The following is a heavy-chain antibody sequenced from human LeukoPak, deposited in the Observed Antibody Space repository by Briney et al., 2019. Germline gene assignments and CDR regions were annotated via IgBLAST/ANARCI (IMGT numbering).Heavy chain of an antibody. Sequence: QPGGSLRLSCAASGFTFSDYALHWVRQAPGKGLEWVSLISYDGNNKYYADSVKGRFTISRDNFKNTLYLQMNSLRTEDTAVYYCARDLGIAAAGTSGRTGGYWGQGTLVTVSS. V-gene: IGHV3-30-3*01. CDR1: GFTFSDYA. CDR2: ISYDGNNK. J-gene: IGHJ4*02. D-gene: IGHD6-13*01. CDR3: ARDLGIAAAGTSGRTGGY.